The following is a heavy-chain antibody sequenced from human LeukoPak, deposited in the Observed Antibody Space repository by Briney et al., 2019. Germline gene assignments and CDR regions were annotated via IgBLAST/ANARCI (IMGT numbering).Heavy chain of an antibody. CDR3: AREDEVGATDY. CDR2: IYYSGST. V-gene: IGHV4-59*01. D-gene: IGHD1-26*01. CDR1: GGSISSYY. J-gene: IGHJ4*02. Sequence: SETLSLTCTVSGGSISSYYWSWIRQPPGKGLEWIGYIYYSGSTNYNPSLKSRVTISVDTSKNQFSLKLSSATAADTAVYYCAREDEVGATDYWGQGTLVTVSS.